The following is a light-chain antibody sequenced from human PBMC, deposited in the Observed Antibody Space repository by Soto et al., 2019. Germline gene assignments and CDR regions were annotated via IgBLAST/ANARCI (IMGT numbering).Light chain of an antibody. CDR3: QQRSNWPS. V-gene: IGKV3-11*01. CDR2: DAS. Sequence: EIVMTQPPATLSVSPGERATLSCRASQSVSSYLAWYQQKPGQAPRLLIYDASNRATGIPARFSGSGSGTDFTLTISSLEPEDFAVYYCQQRSNWPSFGPGTKVDIK. CDR1: QSVSSY. J-gene: IGKJ3*01.